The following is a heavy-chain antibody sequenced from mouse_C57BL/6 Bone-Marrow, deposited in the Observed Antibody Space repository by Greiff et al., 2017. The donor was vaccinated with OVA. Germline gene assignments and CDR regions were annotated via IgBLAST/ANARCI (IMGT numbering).Heavy chain of an antibody. Sequence: EVQLVESGGDLVKPGGSLKLSCAASGFTFSSYGMSWVRQTPDKRLEWVATISSGGSYTYYPDSVKGRFTISRDNAKNTLYLQMSSLKSEDTAMYYCARRFITTSWFAYWGQGTLVTVSA. J-gene: IGHJ3*01. D-gene: IGHD1-1*01. CDR2: ISSGGSYT. V-gene: IGHV5-6*01. CDR3: ARRFITTSWFAY. CDR1: GFTFSSYG.